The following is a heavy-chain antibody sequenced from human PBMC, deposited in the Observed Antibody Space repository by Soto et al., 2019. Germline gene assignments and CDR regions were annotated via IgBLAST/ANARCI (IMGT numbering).Heavy chain of an antibody. CDR1: GGSVSSSNYY. CDR3: ARLEGLATISYYFDY. CDR2: IYYSGST. D-gene: IGHD3-9*01. V-gene: IGHV4-39*01. J-gene: IGHJ4*02. Sequence: QLPLQESGPGLVKPSETLSLTCTVSGGSVSSSNYYWGGIRQSPGKGLEWIGSIYYSGSTYYNPSRESGGTISVYKSKNQFSLTVISVTAADTAVYYCARLEGLATISYYFDYWGQGTRVPVSS.